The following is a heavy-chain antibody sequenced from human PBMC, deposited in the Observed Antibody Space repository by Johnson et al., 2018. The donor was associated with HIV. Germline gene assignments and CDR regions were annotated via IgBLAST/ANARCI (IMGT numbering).Heavy chain of an antibody. CDR1: GFTFSDAW. Sequence: VQVVESGGGLVKPGGSLRLSCAASGFTFSDAWMNWVRQAPGKGLEWVGRVKSKTDGGTTDYAAPVQGRFTISRDGSKNTLYLQMNSLKTEDTAVYYCTTGLYWNDAFDIWGQGTMVTVSS. J-gene: IGHJ3*02. D-gene: IGHD1-1*01. CDR3: TTGLYWNDAFDI. CDR2: VKSKTDGGTT. V-gene: IGHV3-15*01.